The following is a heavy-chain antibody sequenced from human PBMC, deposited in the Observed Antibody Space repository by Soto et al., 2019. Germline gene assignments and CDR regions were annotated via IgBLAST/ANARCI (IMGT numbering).Heavy chain of an antibody. CDR3: ARLLGRAVAGTPTYNWFDP. CDR2: INHSGST. CDR1: GGTFSCYY. V-gene: IGHV4-34*01. J-gene: IGHJ5*02. D-gene: IGHD6-19*01. Sequence: PSETLALTGAVYGGTFSCYYWSWIRQPPGKGLEWIGEINHSGSTNYNPSLKSRVTISVDTSKNQFYLKLSSVTAADTAVYYCARLLGRAVAGTPTYNWFDPWGQGTLVTVSS.